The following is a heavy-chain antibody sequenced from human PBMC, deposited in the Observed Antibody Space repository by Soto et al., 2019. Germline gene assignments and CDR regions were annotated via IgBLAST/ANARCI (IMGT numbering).Heavy chain of an antibody. CDR2: MNPNSGNT. Sequence: ASVKVSCKASGYTFTSYDINWVRQATGQGLEWMGWMNPNSGNTGYAQKFQGRVTMTRNTSISTAYMELSSLRSEDTAVYYCARVTDDFWSVYYLGYYFDYCGQGTLVTVSS. D-gene: IGHD3-3*01. CDR3: ARVTDDFWSVYYLGYYFDY. CDR1: GYTFTSYD. J-gene: IGHJ4*02. V-gene: IGHV1-8*01.